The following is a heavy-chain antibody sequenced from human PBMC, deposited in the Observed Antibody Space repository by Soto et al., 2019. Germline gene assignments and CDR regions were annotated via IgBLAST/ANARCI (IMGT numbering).Heavy chain of an antibody. Sequence: QVQLAQSGAEVKKPGASVKVSCKASGYPFTGYYMHWVRQAPGQGLEWMGWINPNSGGTNYAQKFQGWVTMTRDTYISTAYMELSRLTSDDTAVYYCARDNHCSGGSCYLSGVFDIWGQGTMVTVSS. CDR2: INPNSGGT. CDR3: ARDNHCSGGSCYLSGVFDI. J-gene: IGHJ3*02. V-gene: IGHV1-2*04. D-gene: IGHD2-15*01. CDR1: GYPFTGYY.